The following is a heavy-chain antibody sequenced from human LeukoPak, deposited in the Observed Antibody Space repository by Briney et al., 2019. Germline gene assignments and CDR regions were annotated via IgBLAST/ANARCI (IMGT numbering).Heavy chain of an antibody. J-gene: IGHJ6*03. CDR1: GFTFSDYN. CDR2: ISRSGSTK. D-gene: IGHD2-15*01. V-gene: IGHV3-11*01. Sequence: GGSLRLSCAASGFTFSDYNMRWIRQAPGKGLEWVSSISRSGSTKYYADSVKGRFTISRDNAKNSLFLQMNSLRAEDTAVYYCARVLRYCSGGNRYSGGLGYMDVWGKGTTVTISS. CDR3: ARVLRYCSGGNRYSGGLGYMDV.